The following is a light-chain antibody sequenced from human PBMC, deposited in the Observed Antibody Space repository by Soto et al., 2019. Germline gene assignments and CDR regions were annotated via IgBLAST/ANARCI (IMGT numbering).Light chain of an antibody. CDR3: LQDINYPWM. CDR1: QGIGNA. V-gene: IGKV1-6*01. J-gene: IGKJ1*01. Sequence: AIQMSLSPASLAASEGDRVTISCRASQGIGNALGWYQQKPGKPPKGLIYGASNLQSGVPPRFSGSGSGTDFTLAISSLQPEDYATYYCLQDINYPWMFGQGTKVEI. CDR2: GAS.